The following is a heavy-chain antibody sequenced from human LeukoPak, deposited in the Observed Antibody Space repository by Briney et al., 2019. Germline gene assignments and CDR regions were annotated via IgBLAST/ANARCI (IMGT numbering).Heavy chain of an antibody. Sequence: HPGGSLRLSCTVSGFTVSSNSMSWVRQAPGKGLEWVPFIYSDNTHYSDSVKGRFTISRDNSRMTLYLQMDSLGVEDTALYYCVQDWAWGAFGSWGQGTLVTVSS. V-gene: IGHV3-53*01. J-gene: IGHJ4*02. CDR2: IYSDNT. CDR1: GFTVSSNS. D-gene: IGHD7-27*01. CDR3: VQDWAWGAFGS.